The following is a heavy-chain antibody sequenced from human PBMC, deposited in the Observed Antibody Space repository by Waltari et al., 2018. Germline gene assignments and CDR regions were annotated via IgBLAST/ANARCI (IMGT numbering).Heavy chain of an antibody. D-gene: IGHD3-10*01. CDR3: ARIGSVNWFDP. J-gene: IGHJ5*02. V-gene: IGHV4-39*01. CDR2: MYYSGTT. CDR1: GGSISSSSNF. Sequence: QLQLQESGPGLVEPSETLSLTCTASGGSISSSSNFWAWIRRPPGKGLEWIGSMYYSGTTFYNPSRKSRVTISVDTSKNQFSLKLTSVTAADTADYYCARIGSVNWFDPWGQGILVTASS.